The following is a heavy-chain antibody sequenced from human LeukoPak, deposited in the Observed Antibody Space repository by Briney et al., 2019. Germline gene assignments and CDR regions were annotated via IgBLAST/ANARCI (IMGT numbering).Heavy chain of an antibody. D-gene: IGHD6-19*01. V-gene: IGHV3-72*01. CDR3: VRVGSVAGSDYLDY. J-gene: IGHJ4*02. Sequence: PGGSLRLSCAVSGFTFSDHFLDWVRQAPGKGLVWVGRSRNKAKSYTTEYAASVKGRFTISRDDSKNSLSLQMNSLKTEDTAVYYCVRVGSVAGSDYLDYWGQGTLVTVSS. CDR1: GFTFSDHF. CDR2: SRNKAKSYTT.